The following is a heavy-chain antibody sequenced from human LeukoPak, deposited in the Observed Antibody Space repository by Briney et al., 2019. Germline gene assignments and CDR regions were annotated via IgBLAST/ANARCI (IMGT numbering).Heavy chain of an antibody. V-gene: IGHV4-34*01. CDR1: GGSFSGYY. D-gene: IGHD2-2*01. CDR3: ARGRTIPAATGFSD. CDR2: INHSGST. Sequence: SETLSLTCAVYGGSFSGYYWSWIRQPPGKGLEWIGEINHSGSTDYNPSLKSRVTISVDTSKNQFSLKLSSVTAADTAVYYCARGRTIPAATGFSDWGEGTLVTVSS. J-gene: IGHJ4*02.